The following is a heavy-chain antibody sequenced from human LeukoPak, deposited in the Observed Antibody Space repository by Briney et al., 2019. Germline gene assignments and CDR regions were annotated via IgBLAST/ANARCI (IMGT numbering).Heavy chain of an antibody. D-gene: IGHD3-22*01. CDR2: VSGKSDYI. CDR1: GFNFSDYT. Sequence: GGSLRLSCAASGFNFSDYTMTWVRQAPGKGLEWVSSVSGKSDYIYYADSVKGRFTIARDNAKNSIYLQMNSLRAEDTAVYYCARDSHDRRIDYWGQGTLVTVSS. CDR3: ARDSHDRRIDY. V-gene: IGHV3-21*01. J-gene: IGHJ4*02.